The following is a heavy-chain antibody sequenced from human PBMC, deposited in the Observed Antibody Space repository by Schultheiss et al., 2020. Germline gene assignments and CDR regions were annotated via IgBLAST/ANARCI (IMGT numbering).Heavy chain of an antibody. CDR3: ASRSGDAFDI. Sequence: GGSLRLSCAASGFTFSSYAMSWVRQAPGKGLVWVSRINGDGSSSSYADSVKGRFTISRDNAKNSLYLQMSSLRAEDTAVHYCASRSGDAFDIWGQGTMVTVSS. V-gene: IGHV3-74*01. J-gene: IGHJ3*02. CDR1: GFTFSSYA. CDR2: INGDGSSS.